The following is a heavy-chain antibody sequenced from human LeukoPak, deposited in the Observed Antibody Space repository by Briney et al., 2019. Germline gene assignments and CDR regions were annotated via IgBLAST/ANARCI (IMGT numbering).Heavy chain of an antibody. J-gene: IGHJ4*02. CDR3: AKARGYSGSVLGY. CDR1: GFTFSSYG. CDR2: ISYVGSNK. V-gene: IGHV3-30*18. D-gene: IGHD5-12*01. Sequence: GGSLRLSCAASGFTFSSYGMHWVRQAPGKGLEWVAVISYVGSNKYYADSVKGRFTISRDNSKNTLYLQMNSLRAEDTAVYYCAKARGYSGSVLGYWGQGTLVTVSS.